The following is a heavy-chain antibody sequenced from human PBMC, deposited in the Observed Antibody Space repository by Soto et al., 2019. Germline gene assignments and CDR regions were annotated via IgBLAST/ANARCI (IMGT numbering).Heavy chain of an antibody. D-gene: IGHD6-19*01. CDR1: GFTFTSSS. Sequence: SVKVSCRASGFTFTSSSVQWVRQARGQRLEWIGWIVVGSGNTNYAQKFQERVTITRDMSTSTAYMELSSLRSEDTAVYYCAADRTPVAGSSYWGQGTLVTVSS. V-gene: IGHV1-58*01. CDR2: IVVGSGNT. CDR3: AADRTPVAGSSY. J-gene: IGHJ4*02.